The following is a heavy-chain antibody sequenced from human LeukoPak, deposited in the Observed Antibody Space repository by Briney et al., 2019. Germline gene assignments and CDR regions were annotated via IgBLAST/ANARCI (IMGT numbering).Heavy chain of an antibody. CDR1: GYTFTGYY. J-gene: IGHJ4*02. Sequence: ASVKVSCKASGYTFTGYYMHWLRQAPGQGLEWMGWIYPNSGGTNYAQKFQGRVTMTRDTSISTAYMELSRLRSDDTAVYYCVTGGRITIFGVVTKRSGYFDYWGQGTLVTVSS. CDR2: IYPNSGGT. V-gene: IGHV1-2*02. CDR3: VTGGRITIFGVVTKRSGYFDY. D-gene: IGHD3-3*01.